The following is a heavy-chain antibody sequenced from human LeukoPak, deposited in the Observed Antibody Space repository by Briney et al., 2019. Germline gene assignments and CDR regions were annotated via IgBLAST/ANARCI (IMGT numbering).Heavy chain of an antibody. CDR3: ARDWGWDYSSGYTDY. D-gene: IGHD6-19*01. Sequence: PGGSLRLSCAASGFTFSSYAMHWVRQAPGKGLEWVAVISYDGSNKYYADSVKGRFTISRDNSKNTLYLQMNSLRAEDTAVYYCARDWGWDYSSGYTDYWGQGTLVTVSS. J-gene: IGHJ4*02. CDR1: GFTFSSYA. V-gene: IGHV3-30*04. CDR2: ISYDGSNK.